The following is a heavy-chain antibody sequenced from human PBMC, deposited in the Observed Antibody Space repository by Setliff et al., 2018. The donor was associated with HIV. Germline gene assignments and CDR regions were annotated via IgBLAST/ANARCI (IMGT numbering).Heavy chain of an antibody. CDR3: VRTNYYYYYMDV. V-gene: IGHV4-31*03. J-gene: IGHJ6*03. CDR2: IFYKGST. Sequence: SETLSLTCTVSGGSISTGDYYWAWIRHYPGKGLEWIGYIFYKGSTFYNPSLKSRVSISVLRSTDQFFLRLNSVTAADTAVYYGVRTNYYYYYMDVWGKGTTVTVSS. CDR1: GGSISTGDYY.